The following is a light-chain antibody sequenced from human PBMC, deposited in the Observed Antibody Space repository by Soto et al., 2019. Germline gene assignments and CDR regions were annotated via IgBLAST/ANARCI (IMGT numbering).Light chain of an antibody. J-gene: IGKJ5*01. CDR2: DAS. CDR3: QQRSNWPLIT. CDR1: ESVGSY. Sequence: EIVLTQSPATLSLSPGERATLSCRASESVGSYLGWYQQRPGQAPRLLIYDASNRATGIPARFSGRGSGTDFTLTISSLAPEDFAFYYCQQRSNWPLITFGQGTRLEIK. V-gene: IGKV3-11*01.